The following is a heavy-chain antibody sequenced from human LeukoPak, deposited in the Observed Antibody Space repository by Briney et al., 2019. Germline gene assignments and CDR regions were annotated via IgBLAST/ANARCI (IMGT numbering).Heavy chain of an antibody. D-gene: IGHD6-6*01. Sequence: PGGSLRLSCAASGFNFDDYVMNWVRQAPGKGLEWVSGINWNGGSRGYADSVKGRFTISRDNANNSLYLQMNSLRAEDTALYYCARGSSFHNYWGQGTLVTVSS. V-gene: IGHV3-20*04. CDR2: INWNGGSR. CDR3: ARGSSFHNY. CDR1: GFNFDDYV. J-gene: IGHJ4*02.